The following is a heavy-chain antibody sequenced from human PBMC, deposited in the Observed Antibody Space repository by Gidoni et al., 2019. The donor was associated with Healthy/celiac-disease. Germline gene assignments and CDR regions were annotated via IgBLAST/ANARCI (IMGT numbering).Heavy chain of an antibody. J-gene: IGHJ4*02. V-gene: IGHV4-38-2*02. Sequence: QVQLQESGPGLVKPSETLSLTCTVSGYSISSGYYWGWIRQPPGKGLEWIGSIYHSGSTYYNPSLKSRVTISVDTSKNQFSLKLSSVTAADTAVYYCARESYDILTGPYFDYWGQGTLVTVSS. CDR3: ARESYDILTGPYFDY. CDR1: GYSISSGYY. CDR2: IYHSGST. D-gene: IGHD3-9*01.